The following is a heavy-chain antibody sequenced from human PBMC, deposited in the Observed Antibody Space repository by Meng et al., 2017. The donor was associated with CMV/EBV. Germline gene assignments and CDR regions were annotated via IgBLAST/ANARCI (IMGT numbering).Heavy chain of an antibody. Sequence: GESLKISCAASGFTFSSYWMHWVRQAPGKGLVWVSRINSDGSSTSYADSVKGRFTISRDNAKNTLYLQMNSLRAEDTAVYYSARDQVTPGFYYSSSSTQYGMDVWDQGTTVTVSS. CDR3: ARDQVTPGFYYSSSSTQYGMDV. CDR2: INSDGSST. D-gene: IGHD6-6*01. J-gene: IGHJ6*02. CDR1: GFTFSSYW. V-gene: IGHV3-74*01.